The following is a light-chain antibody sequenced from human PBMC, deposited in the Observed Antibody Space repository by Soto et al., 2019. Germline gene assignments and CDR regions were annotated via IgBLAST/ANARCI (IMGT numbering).Light chain of an antibody. J-gene: IGKJ4*01. CDR1: QGIRSW. Sequence: DIQMTQSPSSVSASVGDRVTITCRASQGIRSWLAWYQQKPGKAPKLLNSSASTLQSGVPSRFSGSGSGTAFTLTISGLQHEDFATYYCQQSATFPATFCGGTRVEIK. CDR3: QQSATFPAT. CDR2: SAS. V-gene: IGKV1D-12*01.